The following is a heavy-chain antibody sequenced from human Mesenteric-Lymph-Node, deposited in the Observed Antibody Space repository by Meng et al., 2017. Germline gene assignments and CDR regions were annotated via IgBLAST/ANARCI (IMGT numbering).Heavy chain of an antibody. CDR2: FNSDGTSI. V-gene: IGHV3-74*01. Sequence: EVQLVESGGGLVQPGGSLRLSCAASGFTFSHYWMHWVRQAPGKGLEWVSRFNSDGTSINYADSVKGRFTISRDNAKNTLYLQMNSLRAEDSALYFCASIYATATYFEYWGQGTLVTVSS. CDR1: GFTFSHYW. D-gene: IGHD4-17*01. CDR3: ASIYATATYFEY. J-gene: IGHJ4*02.